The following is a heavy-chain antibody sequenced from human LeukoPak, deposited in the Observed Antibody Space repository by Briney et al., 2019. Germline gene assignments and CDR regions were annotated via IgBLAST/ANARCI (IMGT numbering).Heavy chain of an antibody. V-gene: IGHV3-30*04. Sequence: GGSLRLSCAASGFTFSSYAMHWVRQAPGKGLEWVAVISYDGSNKYYADSVKGRFTISRDNSKNTLYLQMNSLRAEDTAVYYCARDFRAIAVAADIDYWGQGTLVTVSS. CDR3: ARDFRAIAVAADIDY. D-gene: IGHD6-19*01. CDR2: ISYDGSNK. CDR1: GFTFSSYA. J-gene: IGHJ4*02.